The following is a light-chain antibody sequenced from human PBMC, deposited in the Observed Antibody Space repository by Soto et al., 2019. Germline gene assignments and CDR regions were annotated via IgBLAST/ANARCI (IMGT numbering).Light chain of an antibody. CDR2: DVS. Sequence: QFALTQPASVSGSPGQSIAISCTGTSSDVGAYIYVSWYQHHPGKAPKLILYDVSARPSGVSDRFSGSKSGNTASLTISGLQPEDEADYYCSSYTSSSTEVIGTGTKVTVL. CDR3: SSYTSSSTEV. J-gene: IGLJ1*01. CDR1: SSDVGAYIY. V-gene: IGLV2-14*03.